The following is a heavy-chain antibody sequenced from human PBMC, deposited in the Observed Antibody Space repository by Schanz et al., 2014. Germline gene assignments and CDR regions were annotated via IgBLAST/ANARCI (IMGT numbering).Heavy chain of an antibody. CDR3: ARDKVTTLGYYGMDV. V-gene: IGHV4-61*08. CDR1: GGSISSGGYS. Sequence: QVQLQESGPGLVKPSQTLSLTCAVSGGSISSGGYSWNWIRQPPGKGLEWIGYVYYTGSTTYNPSRKSRVTISVVPSKRQFSLKLSSVTAADTAVYYCARDKVTTLGYYGMDVWGQGTVVTVSS. D-gene: IGHD3-10*02. CDR2: VYYTGST. J-gene: IGHJ6*02.